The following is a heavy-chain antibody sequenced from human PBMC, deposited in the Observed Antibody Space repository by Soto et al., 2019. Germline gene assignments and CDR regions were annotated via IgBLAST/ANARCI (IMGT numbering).Heavy chain of an antibody. Sequence: GGSLRLSCAASEFSFDDYAMSWVREAPGKGLEWVSSITFTGVSTYYADSVKGRFTISRDNSKDTLYLQMNSLRAEDTAIYYCAKASVWYPYFDSWGQGTLVTVSS. CDR2: ITFTGVST. V-gene: IGHV3-23*01. J-gene: IGHJ4*02. CDR1: EFSFDDYA. D-gene: IGHD6-13*01. CDR3: AKASVWYPYFDS.